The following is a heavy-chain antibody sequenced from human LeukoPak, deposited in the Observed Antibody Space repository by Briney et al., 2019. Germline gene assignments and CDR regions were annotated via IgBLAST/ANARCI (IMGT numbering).Heavy chain of an antibody. D-gene: IGHD2-15*01. CDR1: GFTFTSSA. V-gene: IGHV1-58*02. Sequence: SVKVSCKASGFTFTSSAMQWVRQARGQRLEWIGWIVVGSGNTNYAQKFQERVTITRDMSTSTAYMELSSLRSEDTAVYYCAALRCSGGSCYPTRGYWGQGNLVTLSS. J-gene: IGHJ4*02. CDR3: AALRCSGGSCYPTRGY. CDR2: IVVGSGNT.